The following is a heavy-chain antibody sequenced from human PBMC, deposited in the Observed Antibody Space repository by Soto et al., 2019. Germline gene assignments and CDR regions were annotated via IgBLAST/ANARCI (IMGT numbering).Heavy chain of an antibody. Sequence: QVQLVESGGGLVKPGGSLRLSCAASGFSFKDYYMTWMRQTPEKGLEWISTITSSGGNAYYAASVKGRVTISRDNAHNSLYLQVSGLRAEDTALYYCARDMYPNYVNDFDLWGQGTLVTVSS. CDR1: GFSFKDYY. J-gene: IGHJ5*02. V-gene: IGHV3-11*01. CDR3: ARDMYPNYVNDFDL. CDR2: ITSSGGNA. D-gene: IGHD3-16*01.